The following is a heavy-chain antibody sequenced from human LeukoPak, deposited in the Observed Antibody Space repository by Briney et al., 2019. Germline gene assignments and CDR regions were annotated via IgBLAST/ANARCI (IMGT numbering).Heavy chain of an antibody. CDR1: GGSISSSSYY. CDR2: IYYSGST. V-gene: IGHV4-39*07. Sequence: PSETLSLTCTVSGGSISSSSYYWGWVRQPPGKGLEWIGSIYYSGSTYYNPSLKSRVTISVDTSKNQFSLKLSSVTAADTAVYYCARDLRGTSAFDIWGQGTMVTVSS. D-gene: IGHD3-9*01. CDR3: ARDLRGTSAFDI. J-gene: IGHJ3*02.